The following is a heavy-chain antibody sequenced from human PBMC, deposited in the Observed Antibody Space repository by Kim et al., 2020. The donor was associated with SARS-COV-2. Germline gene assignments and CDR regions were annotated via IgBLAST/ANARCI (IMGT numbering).Heavy chain of an antibody. CDR3: ARNAGYGRFDL. V-gene: IGHV3-7*01. CDR2: VKLDGSKK. Sequence: GGSLRLSCAASGFSFSAYWMNWVRQAPGKGLEWVASVKLDGSKKYYVDAVKGRFTISRDNADNALWLQMNSLRGDDTAVYYCARNAGYGRFDLWGQGTLVTVSS. J-gene: IGHJ4*02. D-gene: IGHD5-12*01. CDR1: GFSFSAYW.